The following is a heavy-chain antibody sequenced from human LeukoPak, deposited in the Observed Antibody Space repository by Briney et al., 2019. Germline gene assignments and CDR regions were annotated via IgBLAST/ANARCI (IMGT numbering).Heavy chain of an antibody. CDR2: IYTSGST. J-gene: IGHJ3*02. D-gene: IGHD6-19*01. CDR1: GDSISRSY. V-gene: IGHV4-4*07. CDR3: ARFEAVAGPSYAFDI. Sequence: SETLSLTCTVSGDSISRSYWSWIRQPAGKGLEWIGRIYTSGSTSYNPSLKSRVTMSVDASKNQFSLKLTSVTAADTAIYYCARFEAVAGPSYAFDIWGQGTVVTVSS.